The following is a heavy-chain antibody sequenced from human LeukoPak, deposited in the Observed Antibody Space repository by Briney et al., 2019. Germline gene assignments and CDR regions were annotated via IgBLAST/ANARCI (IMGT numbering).Heavy chain of an antibody. V-gene: IGHV4-30-4*08. CDR1: GGSISSGDYY. CDR2: IYYSGST. CDR3: ARVVDYASPGFDY. Sequence: TSQTLSLTCTVSGGSISSGDYYWSWIRQPPGKGLEWIGYIYYSGSTYYNPSLMSRVTISVDTSKNQFSLKLSSVTAADTAVYYCARVVDYASPGFDYWGQGTLVTVSS. J-gene: IGHJ4*02. D-gene: IGHD2-2*01.